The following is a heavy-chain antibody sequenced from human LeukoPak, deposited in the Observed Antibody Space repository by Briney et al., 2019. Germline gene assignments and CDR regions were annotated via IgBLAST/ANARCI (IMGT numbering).Heavy chain of an antibody. J-gene: IGHJ4*02. CDR2: ISYDGSNK. V-gene: IGHV3-30*04. D-gene: IGHD3-10*01. CDR1: GFTFSSYA. Sequence: GRSLRLSCAASGFTFSSYAMHWVRQAPGKGLEGVAVISYDGSNKYYADSVKGRFTISRDNFKNTLYLQMNSLRAEDTAVYYCASSIPLWFGEPVMWGQGTLVTVSS. CDR3: ASSIPLWFGEPVM.